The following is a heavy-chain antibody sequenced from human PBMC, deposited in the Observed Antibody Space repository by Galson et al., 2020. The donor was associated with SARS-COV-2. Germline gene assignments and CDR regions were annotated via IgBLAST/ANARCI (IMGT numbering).Heavy chain of an antibody. CDR1: GFTFSSYG. V-gene: IGHV3-33*01. J-gene: IGHJ6*02. CDR3: ARDLIAAAAYGMDV. D-gene: IGHD6-13*01. Sequence: GESLKISCAASGFTFSSYGMHWVRQAPGKGLEGVAVIWYDGSNNYYSDTVKGRFTISRDNSKNTLYLQMNSLRAEDTAVYYCARDLIAAAAYGMDVWGQGTTVTVSS. CDR2: IWYDGSNN.